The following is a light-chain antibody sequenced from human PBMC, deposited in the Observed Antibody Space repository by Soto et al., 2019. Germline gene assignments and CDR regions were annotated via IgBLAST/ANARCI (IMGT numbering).Light chain of an antibody. CDR3: QQYNNWPPIT. CDR2: GAS. J-gene: IGKJ5*01. CDR1: QSVRSK. Sequence: VMTQSPDTMSVSPGKTVTISCRASQSVRSKLAWYQQKPGQAPRLFIYGASTRATGIPARFSGSGSGTEFTLTISSLQSEDFAIYYGQQYNNWPPITFGQGTRLEIK. V-gene: IGKV3-15*01.